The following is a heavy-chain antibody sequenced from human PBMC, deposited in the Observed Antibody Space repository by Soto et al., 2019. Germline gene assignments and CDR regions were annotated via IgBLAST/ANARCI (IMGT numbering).Heavy chain of an antibody. CDR3: ARDRPYSSGWYHDY. V-gene: IGHV3-66*01. J-gene: IGHJ4*02. CDR2: IYSGGST. D-gene: IGHD6-19*01. CDR1: GFTVSSNY. Sequence: EVQLVESGGGLVQPGGSLRLSCAASGFTVSSNYMSWVRQAPGKGLEWVSVIYSGGSTYYADSVKGRFTITRDNSKNTLYLQMNSLRAEDTAVYYCARDRPYSSGWYHDYWGQGTLFTVSS.